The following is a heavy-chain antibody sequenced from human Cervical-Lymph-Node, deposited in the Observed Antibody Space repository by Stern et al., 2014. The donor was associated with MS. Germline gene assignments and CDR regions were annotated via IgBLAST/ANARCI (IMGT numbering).Heavy chain of an antibody. CDR2: SNSDGSST. J-gene: IGHJ6*02. D-gene: IGHD3-3*02. CDR1: GFNVSHYW. CDR3: VRDTYDMSFLLGWTGGMDV. V-gene: IGHV3-74*01. Sequence: EVQLVESGGGLVQPGGSLRLSCAASGFNVSHYWMHWVRQGPEKGLEWGSRSNSDGSSTSYAASVKGRFIIARDNAKNTLNLQMNSLRAEDTAAYYCVRDTYDMSFLLGWTGGMDVWGQGTTVTVSS.